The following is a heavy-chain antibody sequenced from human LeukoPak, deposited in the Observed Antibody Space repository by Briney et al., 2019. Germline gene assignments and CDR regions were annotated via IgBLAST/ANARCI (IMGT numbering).Heavy chain of an antibody. CDR3: ARGRGVMIVVVPDAFDI. V-gene: IGHV1-46*01. CDR1: GYSFTSNY. D-gene: IGHD3-22*01. CDR2: IYPRDGST. J-gene: IGHJ3*02. Sequence: ASVKVSCKASGYSFTSNYIHWVRQAPGQGLEWMGMIYPRDGSTNYAQKFQGRVTITADESTSTAYMELSSLRSEDTAVYYCARGRGVMIVVVPDAFDIWGQGTMVTVSS.